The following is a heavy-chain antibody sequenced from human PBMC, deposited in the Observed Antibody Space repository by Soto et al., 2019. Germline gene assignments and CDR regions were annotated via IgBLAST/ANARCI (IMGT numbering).Heavy chain of an antibody. V-gene: IGHV4-34*01. D-gene: IGHD3-16*01. J-gene: IGHJ6*02. CDR3: ARGLPLYYYYYYGMDV. Sequence: PSETLSLTCAVYSESFSKYYWNWIRQSPGKGLEWIGEINQSGSTNYNPSLKSRVTISIDTSKNQFSLKLNSVTAADTAVYYCARGLPLYYYYYYGMDVWGQGXTVTVYS. CDR1: SESFSKYY. CDR2: INQSGST.